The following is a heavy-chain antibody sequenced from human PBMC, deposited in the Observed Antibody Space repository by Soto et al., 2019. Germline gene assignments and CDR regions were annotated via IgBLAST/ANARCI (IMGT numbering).Heavy chain of an antibody. V-gene: IGHV3-7*05. J-gene: IGHJ4*02. CDR3: AGWGIRNF. Sequence: GGSLRLSCAVSGVTFSTFWMNWVRQAPGEGLEWVANINPDGGAKRCVDSVKGRFTISRDNAKNSLYLEMNSLRVEDTAMYYCAGWGIRNFWGRGTLVTVSS. CDR1: GVTFSTFW. D-gene: IGHD3-16*01. CDR2: INPDGGAK.